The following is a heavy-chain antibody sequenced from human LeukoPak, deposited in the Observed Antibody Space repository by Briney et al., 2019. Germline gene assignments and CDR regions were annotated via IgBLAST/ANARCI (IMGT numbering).Heavy chain of an antibody. CDR1: GFTFSDYY. CDR2: TSGSGYTI. D-gene: IGHD1-20*01. V-gene: IGHV3-11*01. Sequence: PGGSLRLSCAASGFTFSDYYMNWIRQAPGKGLEWISSTSGSGYTIYYADSVKGRFTVSRDNGKNSLSLQLRSLRAEDTALYYCARATYNWNWGQGTLVTVSS. CDR3: ARATYNWN. J-gene: IGHJ4*02.